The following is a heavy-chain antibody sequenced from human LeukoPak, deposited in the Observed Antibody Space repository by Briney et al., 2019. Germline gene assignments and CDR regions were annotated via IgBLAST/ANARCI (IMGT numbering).Heavy chain of an antibody. D-gene: IGHD6-13*01. CDR1: GGSISSSNW. Sequence: SGTLSLTCAVSGGSISSSNWWSWVRPPPGKGLEWIGEIYHSGSTNYNPSLKSRVTISVDKSKNQFSLKLSSVTAADTAVYYCALYCSSYGRFDPWGQGTLVTVSS. CDR3: ALYCSSYGRFDP. J-gene: IGHJ5*02. CDR2: IYHSGST. V-gene: IGHV4-4*02.